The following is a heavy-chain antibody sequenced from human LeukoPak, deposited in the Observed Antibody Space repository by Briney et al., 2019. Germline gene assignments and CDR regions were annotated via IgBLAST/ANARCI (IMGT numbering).Heavy chain of an antibody. D-gene: IGHD7-27*01. CDR1: GGSFSGYY. J-gene: IGHJ4*02. CDR3: ARTSWGIDY. V-gene: IGHV4-34*01. Sequence: SETLSLTCAVYGGSFSGYYWSWIRQPPGKGLEWIGEINHSGSTNHNPSLKSRVTISVDTSKNQFSLKLSSVTAADTAVYYCARTSWGIDYWGQGTLVTVSS. CDR2: INHSGST.